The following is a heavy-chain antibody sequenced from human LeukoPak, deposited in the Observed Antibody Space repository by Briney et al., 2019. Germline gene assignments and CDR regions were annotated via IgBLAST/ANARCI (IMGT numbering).Heavy chain of an antibody. CDR2: IYYSGST. Sequence: SETLSLTCTASGGSISSSSYYWGWIRQPPGKGLEWIGSIYYSGSTYYNPSLKSRVTISVDTSKNQFSLKLSSVTAADTAVYYCAGLSGSYTFDYWGQGTLVTVSS. V-gene: IGHV4-39*07. CDR3: AGLSGSYTFDY. J-gene: IGHJ4*02. D-gene: IGHD1-26*01. CDR1: GGSISSSSYY.